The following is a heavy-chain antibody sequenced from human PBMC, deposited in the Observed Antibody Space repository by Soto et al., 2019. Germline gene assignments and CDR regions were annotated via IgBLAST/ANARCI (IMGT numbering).Heavy chain of an antibody. D-gene: IGHD6-19*01. Sequence: GGSLRLSCAASGFTFSSYAMHWVRQAPGKGLEWVAVISYDGSNKYYADSVKGRFTISRDNSKNTLYLQMNSLRAEDTAVYYCARDQQWLVLGWYFDLWGRGTLVTVSS. CDR1: GFTFSSYA. J-gene: IGHJ2*01. CDR3: ARDQQWLVLGWYFDL. V-gene: IGHV3-30-3*01. CDR2: ISYDGSNK.